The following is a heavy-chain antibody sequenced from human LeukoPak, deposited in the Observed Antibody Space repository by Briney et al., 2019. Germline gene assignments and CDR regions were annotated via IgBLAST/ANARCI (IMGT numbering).Heavy chain of an antibody. Sequence: PGGSLRLSCAASGFTFSSYEMNWVRQAPGKGLEWVSYISSSGSTIYYADSVKGRFTISRDNAKNSLYLQMNSLRAEDTAVYYCATTPGYCSGGSCYRGDSKDYYHYWGQGTLVTVSS. D-gene: IGHD2-15*01. CDR1: GFTFSSYE. V-gene: IGHV3-48*03. CDR2: ISSSGSTI. J-gene: IGHJ4*02. CDR3: ATTPGYCSGGSCYRGDSKDYYHY.